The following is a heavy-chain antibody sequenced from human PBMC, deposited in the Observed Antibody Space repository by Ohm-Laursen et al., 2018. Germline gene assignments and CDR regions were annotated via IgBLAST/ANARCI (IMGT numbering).Heavy chain of an antibody. V-gene: IGHV4-59*01. CDR1: GGSITSYF. J-gene: IGHJ4*02. Sequence: GTLSLTCTVSGGSITSYFWNWIRQPPGKGLEWIGYIYYSGSTNYNPSLKSRVTILLDTSKNQFSLRLSSVTAADTAVYYCARGEYDSSAYYQPSDYWGQGTLVTVSA. CDR3: ARGEYDSSAYYQPSDY. CDR2: IYYSGST. D-gene: IGHD3-22*01.